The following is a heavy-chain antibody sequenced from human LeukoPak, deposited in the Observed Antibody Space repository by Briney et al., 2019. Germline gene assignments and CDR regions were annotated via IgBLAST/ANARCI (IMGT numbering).Heavy chain of an antibody. V-gene: IGHV3-23*01. CDR1: GFTFDSYA. J-gene: IGHJ4*02. CDR2: ISDSGHRT. Sequence: GGSLRLSCAASGFTFDSYAMSWVRQAPGKGLEWVSGISDSGHRTQYADSVKGRFTISRDNSKNTLFLQMNSLRAEDTAIYYCAKGRSGGWPFDYWGQGTLVTVSS. D-gene: IGHD6-19*01. CDR3: AKGRSGGWPFDY.